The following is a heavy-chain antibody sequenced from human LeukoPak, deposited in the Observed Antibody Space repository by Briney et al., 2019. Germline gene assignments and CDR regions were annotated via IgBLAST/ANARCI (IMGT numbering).Heavy chain of an antibody. J-gene: IGHJ4*02. CDR1: GFTFSSYW. Sequence: GGSLRLSCAAPGFTFSSYWMSWVRQAPGKGLEWVANIKQDGSEKYYVDSVKGRFTISRDNAKSSLYLQMNSLRAEDTAVYYCATSRTLDYWAREPWSPSPQ. CDR2: IKQDGSEK. CDR3: ATSRTLDY. V-gene: IGHV3-7*05.